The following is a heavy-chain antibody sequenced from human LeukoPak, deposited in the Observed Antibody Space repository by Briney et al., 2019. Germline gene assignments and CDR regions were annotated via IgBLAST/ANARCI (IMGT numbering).Heavy chain of an antibody. CDR1: ADSFSSSY. CDR3: ARVLVHLESIGSYYYFDS. D-gene: IGHD3-22*01. J-gene: IGHJ4*02. Sequence: SETLSLTCTVCADSFSSSYWSWIRQPPAKGLEWIGYISTSGKPNFNPSLKSRVPISVDTSAAQYSVKLSSVTAADTAVYYGARVLVHLESIGSYYYFDSWGQGTLVTVAS. V-gene: IGHV4-4*09. CDR2: ISTSGKP.